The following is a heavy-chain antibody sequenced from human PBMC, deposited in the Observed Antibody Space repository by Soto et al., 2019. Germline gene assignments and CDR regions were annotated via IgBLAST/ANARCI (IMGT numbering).Heavy chain of an antibody. CDR2: ISAYNGKT. CDR3: AREKSGRDGYNFGYYYGMDV. CDR1: GYTFTSYG. J-gene: IGHJ6*02. Sequence: GASVNVSCKASGYTFTSYGISWVRQAPGQGLEWIGWISAYNGKTNYAQKLQGRVTMTTDTSTRTAYMELRSLRSDDTAVYYCAREKSGRDGYNFGYYYGMDVWGQGTTVTVSS. V-gene: IGHV1-18*01. D-gene: IGHD5-12*01.